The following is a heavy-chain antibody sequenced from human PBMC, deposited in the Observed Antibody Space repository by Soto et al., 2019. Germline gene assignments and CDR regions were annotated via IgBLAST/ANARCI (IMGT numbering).Heavy chain of an antibody. V-gene: IGHV4-59*11. J-gene: IGHJ5*02. Sequence: PSETLSLTCSVSGVSISGHYWSWIRQPPGKGLEWIGWIGYISHSESTNYNSSLESRVTLSVDTSKNQFSLKLNSVTAADTAVYYCARGGASSQWFDAWGQGTLVTVSS. CDR2: ISHSEST. CDR3: ARGGASSQWFDA. CDR1: GVSISGHY.